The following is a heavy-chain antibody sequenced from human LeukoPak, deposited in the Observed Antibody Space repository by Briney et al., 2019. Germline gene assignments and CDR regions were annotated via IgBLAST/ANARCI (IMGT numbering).Heavy chain of an antibody. V-gene: IGHV4-39*01. Sequence: PSETLSLTCTVSGSSISSSSYYWGWLPQPPGKGLEGIGGRPYNYSGSTYYNPSLKSRVTISVDTSKNQFSLRLSSVTAADTAVYYCARHGMYSGSESYYDPFDYWGQGTLVTVSS. CDR3: ARHGMYSGSESYYDPFDY. D-gene: IGHD3-10*01. CDR1: GSSISSSSYY. CDR2: RPYNYSGST. J-gene: IGHJ4*02.